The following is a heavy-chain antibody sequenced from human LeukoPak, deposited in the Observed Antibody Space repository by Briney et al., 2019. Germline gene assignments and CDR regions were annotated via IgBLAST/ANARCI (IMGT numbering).Heavy chain of an antibody. Sequence: PGGSLRLSCAASGFTFSSYAMSWVRQAPGKGLEWIGYIYYSGSTNYNPSLKSRVTISVDTSKNQFSLKLSSVTAADTAVYYCARAGGGYDSSGYYHTGPIDYWGQGTLVTVSS. J-gene: IGHJ4*02. CDR2: IYYSGST. V-gene: IGHV4-59*01. CDR1: GFTFSSYA. CDR3: ARAGGGYDSSGYYHTGPIDY. D-gene: IGHD3-22*01.